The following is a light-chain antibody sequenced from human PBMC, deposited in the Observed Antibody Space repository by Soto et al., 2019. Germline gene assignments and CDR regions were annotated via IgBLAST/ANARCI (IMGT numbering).Light chain of an antibody. CDR3: QHYNGWPRT. V-gene: IGKV3-15*01. J-gene: IGKJ1*01. Sequence: EIVMTQSPATLSVSPGERATLSGRASQSVGSNLAWYQQRRGQAPRLLIYGASTRATGIPARFTGSGSGTEFTLTISSLQSEDFAAYYCQHYNGWPRTFGRGTKVEVK. CDR2: GAS. CDR1: QSVGSN.